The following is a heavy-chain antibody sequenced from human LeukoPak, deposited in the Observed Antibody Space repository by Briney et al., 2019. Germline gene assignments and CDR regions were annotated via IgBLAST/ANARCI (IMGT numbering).Heavy chain of an antibody. CDR2: IKQNGAEE. J-gene: IGHJ3*02. D-gene: IGHD5/OR15-5a*01. CDR3: ARYSAVSSPGPFDM. Sequence: PGGSLRLFCTASGFIFRSFWMSWVRQAPGKRLEWVANIKQNGAEEYYLDSVKGRFTISRDNAKNSVYLQMSSLRVEDTAMYYCARYSAVSSPGPFDMWGQGTMVTVSS. V-gene: IGHV3-7*03. CDR1: GFIFRSFW.